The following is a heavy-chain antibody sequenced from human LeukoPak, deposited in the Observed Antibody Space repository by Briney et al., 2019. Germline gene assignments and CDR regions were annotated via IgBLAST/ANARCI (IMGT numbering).Heavy chain of an antibody. Sequence: GGSLRLSCAASGFTFDDYAMHWVRQAPGKGLEWVSGISWNSGSIGYADSVKGRFTISRDNAKNSLYLQMDNLRAEDTGVYYCARDFYDGFALDYWGQGTLVTVSS. V-gene: IGHV3-9*01. D-gene: IGHD2/OR15-2a*01. J-gene: IGHJ4*02. CDR2: ISWNSGSI. CDR1: GFTFDDYA. CDR3: ARDFYDGFALDY.